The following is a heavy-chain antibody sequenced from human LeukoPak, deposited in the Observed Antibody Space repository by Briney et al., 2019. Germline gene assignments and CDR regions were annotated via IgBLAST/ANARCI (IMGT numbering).Heavy chain of an antibody. CDR3: ARHSSYYGNFDY. CDR2: IYYSGST. J-gene: IGHJ4*02. V-gene: IGHV4-30-4*08. D-gene: IGHD3-10*01. CDR1: GGSLSSGDYY. Sequence: PSETLSLTCTVSGGSLSSGDYYWSWIRQPPGKGLEWIGYIYYSGSTYYNPSLKSRVTISVDTSKNQFSLKLSSVTAADTAVYYCARHSSYYGNFDYWGQGTLVTVSS.